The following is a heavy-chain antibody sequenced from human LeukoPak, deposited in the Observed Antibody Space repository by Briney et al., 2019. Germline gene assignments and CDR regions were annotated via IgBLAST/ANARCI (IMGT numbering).Heavy chain of an antibody. CDR2: INHSGST. J-gene: IGHJ5*02. D-gene: IGHD4-17*01. V-gene: IGHV4-34*01. Sequence: SETLSLTCAVYGGSFSGYYWSWIRQPPGKGLEWIGEINHSGSTNYNPSLKSRVTISVDTSKNQFSLKLSSVTAADTAVYYCARHVYGDYGGNWFDPWGQGTLVTVSS. CDR3: ARHVYGDYGGNWFDP. CDR1: GGSFSGYY.